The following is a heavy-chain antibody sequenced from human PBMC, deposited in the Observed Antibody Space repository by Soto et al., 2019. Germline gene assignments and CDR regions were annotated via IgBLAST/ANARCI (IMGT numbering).Heavy chain of an antibody. CDR3: ASLLNYDYVWGSYSYYGMDV. J-gene: IGHJ6*02. CDR1: GYSFTSYL. Sequence: GESLKISCKGSGYSFTSYLIGWVRQMPGKGLEWMGIIYPGDSDTRFIPSFQGQVTISADKSISSAYLQWSSLKASDTAMYYCASLLNYDYVWGSYSYYGMDVWGQGTTVPVS. D-gene: IGHD3-16*01. CDR2: IYPGDSDT. V-gene: IGHV5-51*01.